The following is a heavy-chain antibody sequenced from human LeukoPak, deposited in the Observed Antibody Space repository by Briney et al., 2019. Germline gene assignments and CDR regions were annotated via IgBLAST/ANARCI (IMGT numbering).Heavy chain of an antibody. Sequence: SETLSLTCTVSGGSISTYYWSWIRQPPGKGLEWIGYIYYSGSTNYNPSLKSRVTTSVDTSKNQFSLKLSSVTAADTAVYYCARDRYNWKGNDYYYMDVWGKGTTVTVSS. V-gene: IGHV4-59*12. J-gene: IGHJ6*03. CDR1: GGSISTYY. CDR3: ARDRYNWKGNDYYYMDV. CDR2: IYYSGST. D-gene: IGHD1-20*01.